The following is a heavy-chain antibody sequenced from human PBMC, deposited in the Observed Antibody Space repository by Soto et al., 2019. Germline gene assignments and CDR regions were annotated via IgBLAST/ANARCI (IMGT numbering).Heavy chain of an antibody. D-gene: IGHD3-22*01. CDR1: GFTFSDHY. CDR2: TTNRAKSYTA. CDR3: AREGDSSGPDFDY. J-gene: IGHJ4*02. Sequence: LRLSCAGSGFTFSDHYVDWVRQAPGKGLEWVGRTTNRAKSYTAEYAASVKGRFTISRDDSHMYLQMDSLKTEDTAVYYCAREGDSSGPDFDYWGQGTLVTSPQ. V-gene: IGHV3-72*01.